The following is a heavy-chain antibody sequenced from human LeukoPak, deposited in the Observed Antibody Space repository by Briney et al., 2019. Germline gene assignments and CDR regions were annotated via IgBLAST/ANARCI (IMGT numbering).Heavy chain of an antibody. D-gene: IGHD6-19*01. CDR3: ARDVWTGVAVSDY. J-gene: IGHJ4*02. CDR1: GFTFSSYW. V-gene: IGHV3-7*01. Sequence: GALRLSCVASGFTFSSYWMTWVRQAPGKGLEWLANIKEDGSIQYYLDSVRGRFTISRDNAKTSVYLQLNSLRADDTAVYYCARDVWTGVAVSDYWGQGTLVTVSS. CDR2: IKEDGSIQ.